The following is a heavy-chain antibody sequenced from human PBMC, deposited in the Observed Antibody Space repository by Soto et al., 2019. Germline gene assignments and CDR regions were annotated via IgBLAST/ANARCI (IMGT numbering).Heavy chain of an antibody. Sequence: EVQLVESGGGLVQPGGSLRLSCAASGFTFSSYWMHWVRQAPGKGLVWVSRINSDGSSTGYADSVKGRFTSSRDNAKNTLYLQMNRLRAEDTAVYYCVRTSLVVAAATREDYWGQGTLVTVSS. D-gene: IGHD2-15*01. CDR3: VRTSLVVAAATREDY. CDR1: GFTFSSYW. V-gene: IGHV3-74*01. J-gene: IGHJ4*02. CDR2: INSDGSST.